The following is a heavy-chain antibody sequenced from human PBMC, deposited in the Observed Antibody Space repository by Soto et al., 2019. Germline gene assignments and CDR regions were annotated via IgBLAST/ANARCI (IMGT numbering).Heavy chain of an antibody. Sequence: SETLSLTCTVSGGSISSYYWSWIRQPPGKGLEWIGYIYYSGSTNYNPSLKSRVTISVDTSKNQFSLKLSSVTAADTAVYYCARRSAAAGANYYYYYYMDVWGKGTTVTVSS. CDR1: GGSISSYY. CDR3: ARRSAAAGANYYYYYYMDV. V-gene: IGHV4-59*08. J-gene: IGHJ6*03. D-gene: IGHD6-13*01. CDR2: IYYSGST.